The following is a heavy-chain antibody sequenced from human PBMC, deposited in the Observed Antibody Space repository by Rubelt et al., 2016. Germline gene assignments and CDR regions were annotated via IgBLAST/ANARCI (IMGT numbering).Heavy chain of an antibody. CDR2: INAGNGNT. CDR1: GYTFTSYA. D-gene: IGHD3-10*01. V-gene: IGHV1-3*01. J-gene: IGHJ4*02. CDR3: ARGGLSELLWFGESRIDY. Sequence: QVQLVQSGAEVKKPGASVKVSCKASGYTFTSYAMHWVRQASGQRLEWMGWINAGNGNTKYSQKCQGRVTSTRDTSASTAYMELSSWRSEDTAVYYCARGGLSELLWFGESRIDYWGQGTLVTVSS.